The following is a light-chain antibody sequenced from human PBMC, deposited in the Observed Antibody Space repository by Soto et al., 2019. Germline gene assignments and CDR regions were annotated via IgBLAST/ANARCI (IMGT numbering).Light chain of an antibody. Sequence: DIQMTQSPSSLSASVGDRVTITCRASQGITNYLAWYQQQPGKVPKLLIYATSTLQSGVPSRCSGSGSGTDFTLTISSLQPEHVATYYCQKYNSAPFTVGPGTKVDIK. J-gene: IGKJ3*01. V-gene: IGKV1-27*01. CDR2: ATS. CDR3: QKYNSAPFT. CDR1: QGITNY.